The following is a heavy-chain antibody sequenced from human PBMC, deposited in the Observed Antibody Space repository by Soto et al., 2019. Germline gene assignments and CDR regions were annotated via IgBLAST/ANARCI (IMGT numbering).Heavy chain of an antibody. CDR2: ISYDGSNK. J-gene: IGHJ6*02. D-gene: IGHD6-6*01. CDR3: AKDWPLSQVGARLRSYYYGMDV. CDR1: GFTFSSYG. Sequence: QVQLVESGGGVVQPGRSLRLSCAASGFTFSSYGMHWVRQAPGKGLEWGAVISYDGSNKYYADSVKGRFTISNDNSKNTQYLQMHSLRAEETAVYYCAKDWPLSQVGARLRSYYYGMDVWGQGTKVTVS. V-gene: IGHV3-30*18.